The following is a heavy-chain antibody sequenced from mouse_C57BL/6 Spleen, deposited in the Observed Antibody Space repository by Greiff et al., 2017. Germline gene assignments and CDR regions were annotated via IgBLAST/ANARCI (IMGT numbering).Heavy chain of an antibody. CDR2: IYPGGGYT. J-gene: IGHJ3*01. CDR1: GYTFTNYW. D-gene: IGHD1-1*01. CDR3: ARRGSSPWFAY. V-gene: IGHV1-63*01. Sequence: QVQLQQSGAELVRPGPSVKMSCKASGYTFTNYWIGWAKQRPGHGLEWIGDIYPGGGYTNYNEKFKGKATLTADKSSSTAYMQFSSLTSEDSAISYCARRGSSPWFAYWGQGTLVTVSA.